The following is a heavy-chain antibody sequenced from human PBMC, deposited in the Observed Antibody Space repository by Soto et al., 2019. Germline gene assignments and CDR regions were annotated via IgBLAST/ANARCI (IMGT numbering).Heavy chain of an antibody. CDR2: IRGFSPYT. Sequence: GGSLRLSCAASGFTFSSRSMNWVRQAPGKGLEWVSGIRGFSPYTFYAESVKGRFTISRDNAKNSLYLQMDSLRAEDTAVYYCARDRGYDAHDYYYNAMDVWGQGTTVTVSS. V-gene: IGHV3-21*01. CDR3: ARDRGYDAHDYYYNAMDV. CDR1: GFTFSSRS. D-gene: IGHD3-10*01. J-gene: IGHJ6*02.